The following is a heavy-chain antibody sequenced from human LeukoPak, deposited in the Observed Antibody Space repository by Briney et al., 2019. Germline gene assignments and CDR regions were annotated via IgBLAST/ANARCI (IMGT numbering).Heavy chain of an antibody. V-gene: IGHV1-8*01. Sequence: EASVKVSCKASGCTFTKYDFNGVRQAPGQGRESLGWMRPKPGDTHSALKFQGRVTMTRDTSITTAYMELSSLASDDTAVYFCAISTGWYRFDYWGQGTKVTVSS. J-gene: IGHJ4*02. CDR1: GCTFTKYD. CDR2: MRPKPGDT. CDR3: AISTGWYRFDY. D-gene: IGHD6-19*01.